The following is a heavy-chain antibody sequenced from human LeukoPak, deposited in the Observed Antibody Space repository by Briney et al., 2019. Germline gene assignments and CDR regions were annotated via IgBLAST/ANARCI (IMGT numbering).Heavy chain of an antibody. D-gene: IGHD2-8*01. CDR1: GFTFSTYA. CDR3: SKAAVPGTKYYFDY. V-gene: IGHV3-23*01. CDR2: ISGSGSST. J-gene: IGHJ4*02. Sequence: PGGSLRLSCAASGFTFSTYALNWVRQAPGKGLEWVSAISGSGSSTYYADSVKGRFTISRDSSRNTVYLQMNNLRAEDTALYYCSKAAVPGTKYYFDYWGQGTLVTVSS.